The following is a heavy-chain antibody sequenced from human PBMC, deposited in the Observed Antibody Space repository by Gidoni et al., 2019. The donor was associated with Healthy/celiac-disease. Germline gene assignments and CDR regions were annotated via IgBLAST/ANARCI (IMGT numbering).Heavy chain of an antibody. J-gene: IGHJ6*03. V-gene: IGHV1-18*01. CDR1: GYTFTSYG. Sequence: QVQLVQSGAEVKKPGASVKGSCKASGYTFTSYGISWVRHAPGQGLEWMGWISAYNGNTNYAQKLQGIVPMTTDTSTSTAYMELRSLRSDDTAVYYCAREAHNRYCSSTSCYGYYYYYYMDVWGKGTTVTVSS. CDR2: ISAYNGNT. D-gene: IGHD2-2*01. CDR3: AREAHNRYCSSTSCYGYYYYYYMDV.